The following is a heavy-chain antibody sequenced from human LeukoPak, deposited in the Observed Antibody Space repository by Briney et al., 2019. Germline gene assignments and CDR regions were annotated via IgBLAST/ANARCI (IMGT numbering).Heavy chain of an antibody. CDR2: SITILGIA. V-gene: IGHV1-69*04. CDR1: GGTFSSYA. Sequence: ASVKVSCKASGGTFSSYAISWVRRAPGQGLEWMGRSITILGIANYAQKFRGRVTITADKSTSTAYMELSSLRSEDTAVYYCARGRMAIFGVVISSWFDPWGQGTLVTVSS. J-gene: IGHJ5*02. CDR3: ARGRMAIFGVVISSWFDP. D-gene: IGHD3-3*01.